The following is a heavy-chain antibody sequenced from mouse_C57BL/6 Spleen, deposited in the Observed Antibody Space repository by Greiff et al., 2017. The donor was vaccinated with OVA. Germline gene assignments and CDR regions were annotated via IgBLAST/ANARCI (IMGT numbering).Heavy chain of an antibody. V-gene: IGHV1-18*01. CDR1: GYTFTDYN. CDR3: ARGLYDYDEAPFAY. D-gene: IGHD2-4*01. Sequence: VQLKESGPELVKPGASVKIPCKASGYTFTDYNMDWVKQSHGKSLEWIGDINPNNGGTIYNQKFKGKATLTVDKSSSTAYMELRSLTSEDTAVYYCARGLYDYDEAPFAYWGQGTLVTVSA. J-gene: IGHJ3*01. CDR2: INPNNGGT.